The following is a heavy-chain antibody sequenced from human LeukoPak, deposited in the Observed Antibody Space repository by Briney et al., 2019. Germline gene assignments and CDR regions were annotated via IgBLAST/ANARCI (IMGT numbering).Heavy chain of an antibody. Sequence: PGGSLRLSCVASGFTFDDYAMHWVRQAPGKGLEWVSLISGDGGSTYYADSVKGRFTISRDNSKNSLYLQMNSLRTEDTALYYCAKDISGDYARRWAIDYWGQGTLVTVSS. CDR3: AKDISGDYARRWAIDY. D-gene: IGHD4-17*01. CDR1: GFTFDDYA. CDR2: ISGDGGST. V-gene: IGHV3-43*02. J-gene: IGHJ4*02.